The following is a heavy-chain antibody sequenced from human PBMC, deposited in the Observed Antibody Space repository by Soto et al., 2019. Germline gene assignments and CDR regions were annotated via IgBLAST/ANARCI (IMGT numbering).Heavy chain of an antibody. D-gene: IGHD7-27*01. CDR3: TTGLGLGYYYYGMDV. V-gene: IGHV3-15*07. CDR1: GFTFSNAW. Sequence: GGSLRLSCAASGFTFSNAWMNWVRQAPGKGLEWVGRIKSKTDGGTTDYAAPVKGRFTISRDDSKNTLYLQMNSLKTEDTAVYYCTTGLGLGYYYYGMDVWGQGTTVTVSS. CDR2: IKSKTDGGTT. J-gene: IGHJ6*02.